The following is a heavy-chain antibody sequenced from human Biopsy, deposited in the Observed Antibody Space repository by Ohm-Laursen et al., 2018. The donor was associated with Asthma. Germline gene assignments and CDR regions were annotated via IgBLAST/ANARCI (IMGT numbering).Heavy chain of an antibody. J-gene: IGHJ5*02. V-gene: IGHV4-30-4*01. CDR1: GASIKTDDHY. CDR2: IHYSGST. CDR3: ARASVAASSNWFDP. Sequence: TLSLTYTVSGASIKTDDHYWSWLRQPPGKGLEWFGFIHYSGSTSYNPSLKGGVTISVDTSKNQFSLKLSSVTAADTAVYYCARASVAASSNWFDPWGQGTLATVSS. D-gene: IGHD6-19*01.